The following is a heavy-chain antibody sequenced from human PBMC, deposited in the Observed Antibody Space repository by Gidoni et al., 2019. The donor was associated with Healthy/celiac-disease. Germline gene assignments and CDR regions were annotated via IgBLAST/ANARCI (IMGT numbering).Heavy chain of an antibody. CDR1: GFTFSSYG. J-gene: IGHJ6*02. D-gene: IGHD2-21*02. Sequence: QVQLVESGGGVVQPGRSLRLSCAASGFTFSSYGMHWVRQAPGKGLEWVAVISYDGSNKYYADSVKGRFTISRDNSKNTLYLQMNSLRAEDTAVYYCAKARVVTHERYYYYYYGMDVWGQGTTVTVSS. CDR2: ISYDGSNK. V-gene: IGHV3-30*18. CDR3: AKARVVTHERYYYYYYGMDV.